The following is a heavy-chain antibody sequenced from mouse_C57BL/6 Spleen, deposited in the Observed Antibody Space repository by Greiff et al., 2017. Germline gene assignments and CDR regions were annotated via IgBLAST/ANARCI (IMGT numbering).Heavy chain of an antibody. CDR1: GYSFTGYS. V-gene: IGHV1-42*01. Sequence: VQLQQSGPELVKPGASVKISCKASGYSFTGYSMNWVQQSPEKSLAWIGEINPSTGGITYNQTFKAKATLTVDKSSRTAYMQLKSLTSEDAAVYYCAAIYYDYDGFAYWGQGTLVTVSA. CDR3: AAIYYDYDGFAY. CDR2: INPSTGGI. D-gene: IGHD2-4*01. J-gene: IGHJ3*01.